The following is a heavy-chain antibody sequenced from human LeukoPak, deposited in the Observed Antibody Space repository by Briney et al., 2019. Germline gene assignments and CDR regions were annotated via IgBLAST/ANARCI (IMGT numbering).Heavy chain of an antibody. J-gene: IGHJ4*02. V-gene: IGHV1-69*01. CDR3: ARDGTIAAAGAHFDY. CDR1: GGTFSSYA. CDR2: IIPIFGTA. Sequence: SVKVSCKASGGTFSSYAISWARQAPGQGLEWMGGIIPIFGTANYAQKFQGRVTITADESTSTAYMELSSLRSEDTVVYYCARDGTIAAAGAHFDYWGQGTLVTVSS. D-gene: IGHD6-13*01.